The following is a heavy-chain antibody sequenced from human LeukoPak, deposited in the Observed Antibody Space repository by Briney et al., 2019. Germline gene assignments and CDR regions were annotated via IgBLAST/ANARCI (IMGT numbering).Heavy chain of an antibody. D-gene: IGHD3-22*01. Sequence: GGSLRLSCAASGFSIRTYYMSWVRQIPGKGLEWVSVIYSGGTIRYADSVKGRFTFSRDNFKDTLNLKMNSLRADDTAVYYCVRAVHHNFYSDSSGYYGDAFDVWGQGTVVTVSS. CDR1: GFSIRTYY. J-gene: IGHJ3*01. CDR3: VRAVHHNFYSDSSGYYGDAFDV. V-gene: IGHV3-53*01. CDR2: IYSGGTI.